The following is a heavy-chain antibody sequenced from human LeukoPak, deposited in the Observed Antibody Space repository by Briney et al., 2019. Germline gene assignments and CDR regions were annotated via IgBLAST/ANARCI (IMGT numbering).Heavy chain of an antibody. CDR1: GFTFSSYW. CDR2: INSDGSST. Sequence: GGSLRLSCAASGFTFSSYWMHWVRQAPGKGLVWVSRINSDGSSTSYADSVKGRFTISRDNAKNTLYLQMNSLRAEDTAVYYCARSGFWSGYQHLDYWGQGTLVTVSS. D-gene: IGHD3-3*01. V-gene: IGHV3-74*01. CDR3: ARSGFWSGYQHLDY. J-gene: IGHJ4*02.